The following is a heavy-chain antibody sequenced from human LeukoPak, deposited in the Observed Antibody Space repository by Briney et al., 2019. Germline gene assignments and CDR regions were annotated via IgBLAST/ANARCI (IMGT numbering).Heavy chain of an antibody. V-gene: IGHV3-21*01. CDR1: GFTFSSYS. CDR3: ARDQSDYSDDY. Sequence: PGGSLRLSCAASGFTFSSYSMNWVRQAPGKGLEWVSSISRSSDYIYYADSVKGRFTISRDNSKNTLYLQMNSLRAEDTAVYYCARDQSDYSDDYWGQGTLVTVSS. J-gene: IGHJ4*02. D-gene: IGHD4-17*01. CDR2: ISRSSDYI.